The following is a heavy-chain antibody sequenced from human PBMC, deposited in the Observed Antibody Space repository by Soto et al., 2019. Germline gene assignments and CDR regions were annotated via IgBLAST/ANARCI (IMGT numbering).Heavy chain of an antibody. Sequence: SETLSLTCTVSNDSISSYYWSWIRQPPGKGLEWIGYIYYSGSTTYNPSLKSRVTISVDTSKNQFSQKMSSVTAADTAKYYCARAPPTDFSLFDSWGQGTLVTVSS. J-gene: IGHJ4*02. CDR3: ARAPPTDFSLFDS. V-gene: IGHV4-59*01. CDR1: NDSISSYY. CDR2: IYYSGST. D-gene: IGHD1-1*01.